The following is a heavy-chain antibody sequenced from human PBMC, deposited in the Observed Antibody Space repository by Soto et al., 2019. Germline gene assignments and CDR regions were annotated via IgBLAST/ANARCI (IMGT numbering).Heavy chain of an antibody. CDR3: ARSDYYGSRYFDL. Sequence: SETLSLTCTVSGGSISSGHYYRSWIRQPPGKGLEWIGYIYYSGSTYYNPSLKSRVTISVDTSKNQFSLKLSSVTAADTAVYYCARSDYYGSRYFDLWGRGTLVSTSS. D-gene: IGHD3-10*01. J-gene: IGHJ2*01. V-gene: IGHV4-30-4*01. CDR1: GGSISSGHYY. CDR2: IYYSGST.